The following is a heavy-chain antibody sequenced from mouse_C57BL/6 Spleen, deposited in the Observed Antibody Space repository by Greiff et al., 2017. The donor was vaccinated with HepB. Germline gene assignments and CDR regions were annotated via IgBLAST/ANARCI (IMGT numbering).Heavy chain of an antibody. V-gene: IGHV1-82*01. CDR1: GYAFSSSW. J-gene: IGHJ3*01. CDR3: ADYDYDGRAAY. CDR2: IYPGDGDT. D-gene: IGHD2-4*01. Sequence: QVHVKQSGPELVKPGASVKISCKASGYAFSSSWMDWVKQRPGKGLEWIGRIYPGDGDTNYNGKFKGKATLTADKSSSTAYMQLSSLTSEDSAVYFCADYDYDGRAAYWGQGTLVTVSA.